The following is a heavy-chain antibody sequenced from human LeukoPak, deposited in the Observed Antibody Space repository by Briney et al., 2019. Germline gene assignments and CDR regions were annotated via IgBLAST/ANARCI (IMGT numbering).Heavy chain of an antibody. CDR2: ISSNGGST. D-gene: IGHD6-13*01. Sequence: GGSLRLSCAASGFTFSSYAMHWVRQAPGKGLEYVSAISSNGGSTYYANSVKGRFTISRDNSKNTLYLQMGSLRAEDMAVYYCARGVAYSSSWYDAFDIWGQGTMVTVSS. V-gene: IGHV3-64*01. J-gene: IGHJ3*02. CDR1: GFTFSSYA. CDR3: ARGVAYSSSWYDAFDI.